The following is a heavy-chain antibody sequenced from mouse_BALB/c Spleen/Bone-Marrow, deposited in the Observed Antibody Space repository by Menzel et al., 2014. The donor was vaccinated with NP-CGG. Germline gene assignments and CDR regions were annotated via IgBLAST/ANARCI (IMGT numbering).Heavy chain of an antibody. CDR3: ARGPGYDAMVY. Sequence: VQLQQSGAELMKPGVSVKISCTGSGYTFTDYAMHWVKQSHAKSLEWIGIISTYYGDASYSQKFKGKATMTVDKSSSTAYMDLARLTSEDSAIYYCARGPGYDAMVYWDQATSVTVSS. CDR1: GYTFTDYA. J-gene: IGHJ4*01. CDR2: ISTYYGDA. V-gene: IGHV1S137*01.